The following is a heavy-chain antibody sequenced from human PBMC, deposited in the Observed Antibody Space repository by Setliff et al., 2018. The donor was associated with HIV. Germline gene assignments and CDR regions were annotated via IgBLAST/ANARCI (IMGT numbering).Heavy chain of an antibody. Sequence: PGGSLRLSCAASGFTLTTFAMHWVRQAPGRGLEWVASISYDSSYNFYLDSVKGRFTISKDYPENTLYLQMNDLRDEDTATYFCAREFKWDQQPGYFDYWGQGTLVTVSS. D-gene: IGHD1-26*01. J-gene: IGHJ4*02. V-gene: IGHV3-33*01. CDR1: GFTLTTFA. CDR3: AREFKWDQQPGYFDY. CDR2: ISYDSSYN.